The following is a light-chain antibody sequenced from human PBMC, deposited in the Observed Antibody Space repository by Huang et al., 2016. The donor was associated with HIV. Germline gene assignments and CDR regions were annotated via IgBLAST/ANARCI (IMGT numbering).Light chain of an antibody. Sequence: ENLMTQSPSTLSVSPGESATLSCRASQSVFKKLAWYQQKPGQAPKRLIYGSSTRAAVIPARFSGSGSGTDFTLTISSLQSEDFAVYYCQQYNTSPRTFGQGTKVEV. CDR2: GSS. CDR3: QQYNTSPRT. CDR1: QSVFKK. J-gene: IGKJ1*01. V-gene: IGKV3-15*01.